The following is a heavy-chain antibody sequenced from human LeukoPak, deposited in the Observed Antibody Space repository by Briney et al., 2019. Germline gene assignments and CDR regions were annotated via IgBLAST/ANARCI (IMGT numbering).Heavy chain of an antibody. J-gene: IGHJ4*02. Sequence: ASVKVSCKVSGYTFTGYYMHWVRQAPGQGLEWMGWINPNSGGTNYAQKFQGRVTMTRDTSISTAYMELSRLRSDDTAVYYCARGRDGYNDFGYFDYWGQGTLVTVSS. D-gene: IGHD5-24*01. CDR2: INPNSGGT. V-gene: IGHV1-2*02. CDR3: ARGRDGYNDFGYFDY. CDR1: GYTFTGYY.